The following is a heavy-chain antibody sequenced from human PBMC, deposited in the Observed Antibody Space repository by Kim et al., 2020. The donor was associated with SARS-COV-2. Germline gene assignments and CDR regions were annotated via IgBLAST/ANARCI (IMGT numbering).Heavy chain of an antibody. Sequence: MGRFTISRDNSKNTLYLQMNSLRAEDTAVYYCAKDRAPTMIVVVGVAFDIWGQGTMVTVSS. CDR3: AKDRAPTMIVVVGVAFDI. J-gene: IGHJ3*02. V-gene: IGHV3-23*01. D-gene: IGHD3-22*01.